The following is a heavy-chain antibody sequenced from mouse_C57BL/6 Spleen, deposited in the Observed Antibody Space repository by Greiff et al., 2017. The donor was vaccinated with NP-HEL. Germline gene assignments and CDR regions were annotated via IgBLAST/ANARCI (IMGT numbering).Heavy chain of an antibody. CDR3: ARRVYSNGYFDV. CDR1: GYTFTSYW. V-gene: IGHV1-69*01. CDR2: IDPSDSYT. Sequence: VQLQQPGAELVMPGASVKLSCKASGYTFTSYWMHWVKQRPGQGLEWIGEIDPSDSYTNYNQKFKGKSTLTVDKSSSTAYMQLSSLTSEDSAVYYCARRVYSNGYFDVWGTGTTVTVSS. D-gene: IGHD2-5*01. J-gene: IGHJ1*03.